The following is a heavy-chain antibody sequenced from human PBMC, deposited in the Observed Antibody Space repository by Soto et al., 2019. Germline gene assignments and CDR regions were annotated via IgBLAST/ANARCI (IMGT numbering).Heavy chain of an antibody. Sequence: TLSLTCTVSGGSISSGDYYWSWIRQVPKKGLEWIGYIYYSGSTYYNPSLRSRVAMSVDTSKNQFSLKLSSVTAADTAIYYCAIEGRLAEAGTFHDSGQAILLTVSS. CDR3: AIEGRLAEAGTFHD. D-gene: IGHD6-13*01. CDR1: GGSISSGDYY. CDR2: IYYSGST. V-gene: IGHV4-31*03. J-gene: IGHJ4*02.